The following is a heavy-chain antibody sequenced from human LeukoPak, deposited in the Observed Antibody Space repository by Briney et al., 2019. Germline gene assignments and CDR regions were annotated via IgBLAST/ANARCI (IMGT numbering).Heavy chain of an antibody. J-gene: IGHJ5*02. CDR3: ARDRGYPWGTES. CDR2: ISPYNGNT. Sequence: GASVNVSCKASGYTFTIYGISWVRQAPGQGLEWMGWISPYNGNTNYSQKHQGRVTMTTDTSTSTAYMELRSLRSDDTAVYYCARDRGYPWGTESWGQGTLVTVSS. CDR1: GYTFTIYG. D-gene: IGHD3-10*01. V-gene: IGHV1-18*01.